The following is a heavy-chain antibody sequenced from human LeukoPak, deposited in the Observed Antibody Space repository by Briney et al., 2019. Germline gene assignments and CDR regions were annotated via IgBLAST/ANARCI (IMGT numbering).Heavy chain of an antibody. V-gene: IGHV3-21*01. CDR1: GFTSSSYA. J-gene: IGHJ4*02. CDR3: AREGSVPAAMNY. Sequence: GGSLRLSCAASGFTSSSYAMSWVRQAPGKGLEWVSSISSSSSYIYYADSVKGRFTISRDNAKSSLYLQMNSLRAEDTAVYYCAREGSVPAAMNYWGQGTLVTVSS. D-gene: IGHD2-2*01. CDR2: ISSSSSYI.